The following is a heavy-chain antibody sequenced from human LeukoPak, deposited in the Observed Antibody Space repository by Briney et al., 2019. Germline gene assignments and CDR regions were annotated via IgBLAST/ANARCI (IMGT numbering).Heavy chain of an antibody. CDR3: ARRTTYYDLSGYYYYIDV. CDR2: VYTSGNT. D-gene: IGHD3-3*01. CDR1: GGSINNYY. J-gene: IGHJ6*03. V-gene: IGHV4-4*07. Sequence: SETLSLTCTVSGGSINNYYWDWIRQPAGKGLEWIGRVYTSGNTNYNPSLKSRVTMSVDKSQNQFSLKLGSVTAADTAMYYCARRTTYYDLSGYYYYIDVWGKGTTVTVSS.